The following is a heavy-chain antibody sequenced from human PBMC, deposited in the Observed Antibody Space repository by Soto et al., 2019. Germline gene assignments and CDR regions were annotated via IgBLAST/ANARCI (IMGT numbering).Heavy chain of an antibody. CDR2: INHSGST. CDR1: DGSFSGYY. D-gene: IGHD3-10*01. CDR3: ARAPLLWFGELNDKDYFDY. Sequence: QVQLQQWGAGLLKPSETLSLTCAVYDGSFSGYYWSWIRQPPGKGLEWIGEINHSGSTNYNPSLKSRVNITVDTNKHLYSLKLSSVTGAETTVYYCARAPLLWFGELNDKDYFDYWGQGTLVTVSS. V-gene: IGHV4-34*01. J-gene: IGHJ4*02.